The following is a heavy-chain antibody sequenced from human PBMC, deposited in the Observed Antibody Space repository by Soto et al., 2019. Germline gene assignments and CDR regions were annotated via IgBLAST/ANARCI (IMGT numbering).Heavy chain of an antibody. V-gene: IGHV1-69*06. J-gene: IGHJ6*02. Sequence: SVKVSCKASGGNFSSFTISWVRQAPGQGLEWLGGIIPIFDTPTYAQNFQGRVTITADKSTNTVYMELSSLRSEDTAVYYCATHGATTMARGAMKHYYYVMDVWGQGTTVTVSS. CDR2: IIPIFDTP. CDR3: ATHGATTMARGAMKHYYYVMDV. D-gene: IGHD3-10*01. CDR1: GGNFSSFT.